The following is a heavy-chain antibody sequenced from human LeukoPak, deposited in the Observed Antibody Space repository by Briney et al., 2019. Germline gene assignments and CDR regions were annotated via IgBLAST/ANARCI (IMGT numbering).Heavy chain of an antibody. V-gene: IGHV3-74*01. J-gene: IGHJ5*02. CDR3: VRDGHYHNSAFDP. CDR1: GFTFRTYW. Sequence: PGGSLRLSCAASGFTFRTYWMHWVRQAPGKGLVGVSRISPDGITTTYADSAKGRFTISRDNAKNTLYLQMNSLRVEDTAVYYCVRDGHYHNSAFDPWGQGTLVTVSS. D-gene: IGHD3-22*01. CDR2: ISPDGITT.